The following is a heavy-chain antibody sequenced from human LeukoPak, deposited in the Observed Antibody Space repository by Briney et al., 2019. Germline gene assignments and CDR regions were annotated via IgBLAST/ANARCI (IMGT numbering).Heavy chain of an antibody. V-gene: IGHV3-7*05. J-gene: IGHJ5*02. Sequence: GGSLRLSCAASGFTFSSYWMSWVRQAPGKGLEWVANIKQYGRKKYYVDSVKGRFTISRDNAKNSLYLQMNSLRAEDTAVYYCARENLRLGYCSSTSCRYAKGFDPWGQGTLVTVS. CDR2: IKQYGRKK. D-gene: IGHD2-2*01. CDR1: GFTFSSYW. CDR3: ARENLRLGYCSSTSCRYAKGFDP.